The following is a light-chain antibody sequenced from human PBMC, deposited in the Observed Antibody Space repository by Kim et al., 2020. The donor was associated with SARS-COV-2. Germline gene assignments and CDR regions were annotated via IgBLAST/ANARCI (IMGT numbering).Light chain of an antibody. CDR2: DVT. CDR1: SSDVGGYDF. Sequence: QSALTQPASVSGSPGQSITISCAGSSSDVGGYDFVSWYQQHPGTAPKLIIFDVTIRPSGVSNRFSGSKSGNTASLTISGLQAEDEADYYCCSFSGTNSIGFLFGGGTQLTVL. CDR3: CSFSGTNSIGFL. V-gene: IGLV2-14*03. J-gene: IGLJ2*01.